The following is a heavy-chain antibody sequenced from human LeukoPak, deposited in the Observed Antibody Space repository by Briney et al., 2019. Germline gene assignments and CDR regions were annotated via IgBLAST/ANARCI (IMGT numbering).Heavy chain of an antibody. CDR3: AGYYYDSSRGFDL. CDR2: INWNGAWT. Sequence: GGSLRLSCAASGFAFSNSAMSWVRQAPGKGLEWVCDINWNGAWTGYADSVKGRFTISRDNAKNSLYLQMNSLRAEDTALYYCAGYYYDSSRGFDLWGQGTLVTVSA. J-gene: IGHJ5*02. V-gene: IGHV3-20*04. D-gene: IGHD3-22*01. CDR1: GFAFSNSA.